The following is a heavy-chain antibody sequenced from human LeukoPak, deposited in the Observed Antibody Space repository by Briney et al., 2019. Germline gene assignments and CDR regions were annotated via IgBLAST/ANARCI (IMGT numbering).Heavy chain of an antibody. V-gene: IGHV4-34*01. CDR1: GGSFSGYY. J-gene: IGHJ5*02. CDR2: INHSGST. Sequence: SEALSLTCAVYGGSFSGYYWSWIRQPPGKGLEWIGEINHSGSTNYNPSLKSRVTISVDTSKNQFSLKLSSVTAADTAVYYCAAGEILEWLSGFDPWGQGTLVTVSS. CDR3: AAGEILEWLSGFDP. D-gene: IGHD3-3*01.